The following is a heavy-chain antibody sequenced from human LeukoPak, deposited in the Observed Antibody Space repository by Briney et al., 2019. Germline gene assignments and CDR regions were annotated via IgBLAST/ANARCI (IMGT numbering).Heavy chain of an antibody. CDR1: GGSISSSSYY. Sequence: KPSETLSLTCTVSGGSISSSSYYWGWIRQPPGKGLEWIGSIYYSGSTYYNPSLKSRVTISVDTSKNQFSLKLSSVTAADTAVYYCARQAITMGRGATPPFDYWGQGTLVTVSS. J-gene: IGHJ4*02. V-gene: IGHV4-39*01. CDR3: ARQAITMGRGATPPFDY. D-gene: IGHD3-10*01. CDR2: IYYSGST.